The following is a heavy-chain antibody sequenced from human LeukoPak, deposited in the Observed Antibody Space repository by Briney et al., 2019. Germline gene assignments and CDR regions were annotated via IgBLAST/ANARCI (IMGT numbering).Heavy chain of an antibody. D-gene: IGHD6-13*01. CDR2: ISGSGGST. V-gene: IGHV3-23*01. CDR3: AKPRYSSSSYNWFDP. Sequence: PGGSLRLSCAASGFTFSSYAMSWVRQAPGKGLEWVSAISGSGGSTYYADSVKGRFTISRDNSKNTLHLQMNSLRAEDTAVYYCAKPRYSSSSYNWFDPWGQGTLVTVSS. J-gene: IGHJ5*02. CDR1: GFTFSSYA.